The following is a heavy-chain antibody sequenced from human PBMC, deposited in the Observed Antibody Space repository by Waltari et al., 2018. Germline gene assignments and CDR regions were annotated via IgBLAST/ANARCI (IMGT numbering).Heavy chain of an antibody. D-gene: IGHD5-18*01. CDR3: ARVKNPAMVKSTYAFDI. J-gene: IGHJ3*02. V-gene: IGHV1-46*03. CDR2: INPSGGST. CDR1: GYTFTSYY. Sequence: QVQLVQSGAEVKKPGASVKVSCKASGYTFTSYYMHWVRQAPGQGLEWMGIINPSGGSTSYAQKFQGRVTMTRDTSTSTVYMELSSLRSEDTAVYYCARVKNPAMVKSTYAFDIWGQGTMVTVSS.